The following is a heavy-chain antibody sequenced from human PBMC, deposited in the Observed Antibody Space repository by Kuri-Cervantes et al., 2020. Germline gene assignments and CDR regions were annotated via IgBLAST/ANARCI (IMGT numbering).Heavy chain of an antibody. D-gene: IGHD3-22*01. J-gene: IGHJ4*02. V-gene: IGHV4-59*01. CDR3: AGERRYYDSSGYYSLFDY. CDR1: GGSISSYY. Sequence: GSLRLSCTVSGGSISSYYWSWIRQPPGKGLEWIGYIYYSGSTNYNPSLKSRVTISVDTSKNQFSLKLSSVTAADTAVYYCAGERRYYDSSGYYSLFDYWGQGTLVTVSS. CDR2: IYYSGST.